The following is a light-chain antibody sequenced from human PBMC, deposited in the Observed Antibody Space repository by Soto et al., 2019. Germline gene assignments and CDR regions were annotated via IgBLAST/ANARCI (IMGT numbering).Light chain of an antibody. CDR2: HVT. V-gene: IGLV2-14*01. Sequence: QSVLTQPASVSGSPGQSITISCTRTSSDVGGYNFVSWYQQHPGKAPKLMIYHVTNRPSGVSNRFSGSKSGNTASLTISGLQAEDEADYYCLSYSSSTSPYVLGTGTKVTVL. J-gene: IGLJ1*01. CDR1: SSDVGGYNF. CDR3: LSYSSSTSPYV.